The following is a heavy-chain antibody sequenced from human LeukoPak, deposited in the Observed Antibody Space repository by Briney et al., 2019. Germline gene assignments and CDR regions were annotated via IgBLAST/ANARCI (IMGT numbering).Heavy chain of an antibody. CDR1: GFIFSSYG. Sequence: PGGSLRLSCAASGFIFSSYGMNWVRQAPGKGLEWVSYISSSSSTIYYADSVKGRFTISRDNAKNSLYLQMNSLRAEDTAVYYCARVFIGDYDDYQFDYWGQGTLVTVSS. D-gene: IGHD4-17*01. CDR3: ARVFIGDYDDYQFDY. V-gene: IGHV3-48*01. J-gene: IGHJ4*02. CDR2: ISSSSSTI.